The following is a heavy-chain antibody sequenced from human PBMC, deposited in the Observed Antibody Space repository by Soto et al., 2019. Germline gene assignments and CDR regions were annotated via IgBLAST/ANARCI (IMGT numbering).Heavy chain of an antibody. J-gene: IGHJ4*02. Sequence: SETLSLTCAVSGGSISSGGSSWSWIRQPPGKGLEWIGYIYHSGSTYYNPSLKSRVTISVDRSKNQFSLKLSSVTAADTAVYYWARAGDSSGPVALGYWGQGTLVTVSS. V-gene: IGHV4-30-2*01. CDR3: ARAGDSSGPVALGY. D-gene: IGHD6-19*01. CDR2: IYHSGST. CDR1: GGSISSGGSS.